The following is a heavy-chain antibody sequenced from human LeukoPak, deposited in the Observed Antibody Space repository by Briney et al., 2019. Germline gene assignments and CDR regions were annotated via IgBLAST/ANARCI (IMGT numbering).Heavy chain of an antibody. CDR3: ARARTKYHYGMDV. CDR1: GGSISSGSYY. D-gene: IGHD2-8*01. V-gene: IGHV4-61*02. J-gene: IGHJ6*02. Sequence: SETLSLTCTVSGGSISSGSYYWSWIRQPAGKGLEWIGRIYTSGSTNYNPSLKSRVTISVDTSKNQFSLKLSSVTAADTAVYYCARARTKYHYGMDVWGQGTTVTVSS. CDR2: IYTSGST.